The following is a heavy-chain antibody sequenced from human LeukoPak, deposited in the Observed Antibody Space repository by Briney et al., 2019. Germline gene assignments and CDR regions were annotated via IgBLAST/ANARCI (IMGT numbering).Heavy chain of an antibody. J-gene: IGHJ4*02. CDR3: AKDTSLPGGDYSPDLKYYFDY. CDR2: ISYDGSNK. CDR1: GFTFSSYG. Sequence: GGSLRLSCAASGFTFSSYGMHWVRQAPGKGLEWVAVISYDGSNKYYADSVKGRFTISRDNSKNTLYLQMNSLRAEDTAVHYCAKDTSLPGGDYSPDLKYYFDYWGQGTLVTVSS. D-gene: IGHD4-17*01. V-gene: IGHV3-30*18.